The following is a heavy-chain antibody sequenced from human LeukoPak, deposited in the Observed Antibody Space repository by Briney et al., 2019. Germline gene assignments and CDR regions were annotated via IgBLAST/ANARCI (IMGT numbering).Heavy chain of an antibody. CDR1: GGSIRNYY. J-gene: IGHJ4*02. Sequence: SETLSLTCTVSGGSIRNYYWNWIRQPPGKGLEWIGSISYSGSTNYNPSLKSRVAISMDTSKNRFSLKVNSVIAADTAMYYCARGGSRSYTSSTLDYWGQGTLVTVSS. D-gene: IGHD6-6*01. CDR2: ISYSGST. CDR3: ARGGSRSYTSSTLDY. V-gene: IGHV4-59*01.